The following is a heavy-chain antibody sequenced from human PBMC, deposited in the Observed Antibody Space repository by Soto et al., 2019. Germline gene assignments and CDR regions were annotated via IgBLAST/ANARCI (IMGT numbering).Heavy chain of an antibody. CDR1: GGTFSSYA. CDR2: IIPLFGTA. J-gene: IGHJ5*02. V-gene: IGHV1-69*01. CDR3: ARDWQQLVGRRGYNWFDP. D-gene: IGHD6-13*01. Sequence: QVQLVQSGAEVKKPGSSVKVSCKASGGTFSSYAISWVRQAPGQGLEWMGGIIPLFGTANYAKKFQGRVMITADESTSTAYMEVRSMRSEDTTVFYWARDWQQLVGRRGYNWFDPWGQGTLVSVSS.